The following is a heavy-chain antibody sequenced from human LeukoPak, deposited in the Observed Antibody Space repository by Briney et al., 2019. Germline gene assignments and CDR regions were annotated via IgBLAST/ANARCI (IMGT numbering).Heavy chain of an antibody. CDR1: GFTFSSYS. CDR2: ISSSSSTI. Sequence: GGSLRLSCAASGFTFSSYSMNWVRQAPGKGLEWVSYISSSSSTIYYADSVKGRFTISRDNAKNSLYLQMNSLRAEDTAVYYCARELWFGELLPDYYFDYWGQGTLVTVSS. V-gene: IGHV3-48*04. D-gene: IGHD3-10*01. J-gene: IGHJ4*02. CDR3: ARELWFGELLPDYYFDY.